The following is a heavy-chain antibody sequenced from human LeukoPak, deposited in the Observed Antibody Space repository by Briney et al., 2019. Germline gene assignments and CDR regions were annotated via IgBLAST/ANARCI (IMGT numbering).Heavy chain of an antibody. CDR3: ASSILTGYTVVDY. J-gene: IGHJ4*02. Sequence: SETLSLTCAVYGGSFSGYYWSWIRQPPGKGLEWIGEINHSGSTNYNPSLKGRVTISVDTSKNQFSLKLSSVTAADTAVYYCASSILTGYTVVDYWGQGTLVTVSS. CDR1: GGSFSGYY. D-gene: IGHD3-9*01. V-gene: IGHV4-34*01. CDR2: INHSGST.